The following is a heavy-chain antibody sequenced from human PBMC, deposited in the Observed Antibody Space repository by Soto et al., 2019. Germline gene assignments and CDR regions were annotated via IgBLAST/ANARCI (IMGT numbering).Heavy chain of an antibody. CDR2: VYYRGSA. Sequence: SETLCLTSTVSGGSISSISYYWGWIRQPPGKGLEWIGSVYYRGSAYYNPSLQTRVTISLDKSKSQFSLKLNSVTAADSAVYFCARLEGLATISYYFDFWGPGALVTVSS. D-gene: IGHD3-9*01. V-gene: IGHV4-39*01. CDR3: ARLEGLATISYYFDF. J-gene: IGHJ4*02. CDR1: GGSISSISYY.